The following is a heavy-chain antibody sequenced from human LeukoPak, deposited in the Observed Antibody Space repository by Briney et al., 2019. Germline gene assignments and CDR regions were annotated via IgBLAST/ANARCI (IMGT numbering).Heavy chain of an antibody. Sequence: GGSLRLSCAASGFTFSSYAMSWVRQAPGKGLEWVGRIRNKDTKYVTEYAASVKGRFTISRDDSRDLLYLQMNSLKTEDTAMYYCTRVAPYCGGDCYSRYFDYWGQGILVSVSS. CDR3: TRVAPYCGGDCYSRYFDY. CDR1: GFTFSSYA. D-gene: IGHD2-21*02. CDR2: IRNKDTKYVT. J-gene: IGHJ4*02. V-gene: IGHV3-72*01.